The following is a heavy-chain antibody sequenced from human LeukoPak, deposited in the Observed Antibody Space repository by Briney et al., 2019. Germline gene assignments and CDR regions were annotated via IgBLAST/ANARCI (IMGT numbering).Heavy chain of an antibody. D-gene: IGHD1-26*01. CDR1: GYTFTGYR. J-gene: IGHJ6*03. Sequence: GESLKISCKGSGYTFTGYRIGWVRQMPGKGLEWMGIIYPGDSDTRYSPSFQGQVTISADKSISTAYLQWSSLKASDTAMYYCARHQSKWDSYYYYYYMDVWGKGTTVTVSS. CDR3: ARHQSKWDSYYYYYYMDV. V-gene: IGHV5-51*01. CDR2: IYPGDSDT.